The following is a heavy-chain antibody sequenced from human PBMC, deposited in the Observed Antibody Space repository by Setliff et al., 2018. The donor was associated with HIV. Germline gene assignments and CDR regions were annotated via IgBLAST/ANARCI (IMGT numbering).Heavy chain of an antibody. Sequence: PSETLSLTCTVSGGSIGSCSHYWSWIRQPAGKGLEWIGHIYTTGSTNYNPSLESRITISADTSNNQFSLMLTSMPAADTAVYYCSKTSVGATESYAFDIWGQGTMVTVSS. CDR1: GGSIGSCSHY. CDR3: SKTSVGATESYAFDI. J-gene: IGHJ3*02. CDR2: IYTTGST. V-gene: IGHV4-61*09. D-gene: IGHD1-26*01.